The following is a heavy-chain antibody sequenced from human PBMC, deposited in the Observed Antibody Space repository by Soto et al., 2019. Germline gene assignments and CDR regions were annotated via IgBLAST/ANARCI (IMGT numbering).Heavy chain of an antibody. D-gene: IGHD2-21*02. J-gene: IGHJ4*02. CDR1: GYTFTSYG. CDR2: ISTYNGDT. Sequence: QVQLVQSGAEVKKPGASVKVSCKASGYTFTSYGISWVRQAPGQGLEWMGWISTYNGDTKYAQRLQGRVTMTTDTSTRTADMELRNLRSDDTAGYYCARGGGNSVSYVEYWGQATLVTVSS. CDR3: ARGGGNSVSYVEY. V-gene: IGHV1-18*01.